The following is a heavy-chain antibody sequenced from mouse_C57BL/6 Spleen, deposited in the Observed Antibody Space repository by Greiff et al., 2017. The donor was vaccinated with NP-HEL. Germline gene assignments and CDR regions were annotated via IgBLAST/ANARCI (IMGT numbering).Heavy chain of an antibody. CDR1: GFTFSNYW. V-gene: IGHV6-3*01. D-gene: IGHD2-4*01. CDR2: IRLKSDNYAT. CDR3: TKIYYDYDVGYWYFDV. J-gene: IGHJ1*03. Sequence: EVQLVESGGGLVQPGGSMKLSCVASGFTFSNYWMNWVRQSPEKGLEWVAQIRLKSDNYATHYAESVKGRFTISRDDSKSSVYLQMNNLRAEDTGIYYCTKIYYDYDVGYWYFDVWGTGTTVTVSS.